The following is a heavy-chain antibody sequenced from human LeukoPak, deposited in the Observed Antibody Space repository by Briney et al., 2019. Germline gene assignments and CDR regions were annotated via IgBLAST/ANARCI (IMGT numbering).Heavy chain of an antibody. CDR1: GGTFSSYT. D-gene: IGHD4-17*01. Sequence: ASVKVSCKASGGTFSSYTISWVRQAPGQGLEWMGRIIPILGIANYAQKFQGRVTITADKSTSTAHMELSSLRSEDTAVYYCARIGVIGDYEEVDYWGQGTLVTVSS. J-gene: IGHJ4*02. CDR2: IIPILGIA. V-gene: IGHV1-69*02. CDR3: ARIGVIGDYEEVDY.